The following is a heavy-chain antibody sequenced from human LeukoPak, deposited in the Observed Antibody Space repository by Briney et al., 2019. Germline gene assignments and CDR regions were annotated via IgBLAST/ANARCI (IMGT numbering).Heavy chain of an antibody. Sequence: SAKVSCKASGGTFSSYAISWVRQAPGQGLEWMGGIIPIFGTANYAQKFQGRVTITTDESTSTAHMELSSLRSEDTAVYYCARGDAEYYYDSSCGYWGQGTLVTVSS. CDR2: IIPIFGTA. CDR3: ARGDAEYYYDSSCGY. J-gene: IGHJ4*02. V-gene: IGHV1-69*05. D-gene: IGHD3-22*01. CDR1: GGTFSSYA.